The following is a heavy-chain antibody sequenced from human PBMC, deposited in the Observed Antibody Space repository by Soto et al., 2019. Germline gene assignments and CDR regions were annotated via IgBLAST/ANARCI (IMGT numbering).Heavy chain of an antibody. D-gene: IGHD2-2*01. CDR1: GGTFSSYA. Sequence: VQLVQSGAEVKQPGSSVKVSCKASGGTFSSYAISWVRQAPGQGLEWMGGIIPISGTANYAQKVQGRVMITADESTSTAYMELSSLRSEDTAVYYCAKSQGSSTSLEVYYYYYYGMDVWGQGTTVTVSS. CDR3: AKSQGSSTSLEVYYYYYYGMDV. V-gene: IGHV1-69*01. CDR2: IIPISGTA. J-gene: IGHJ6*02.